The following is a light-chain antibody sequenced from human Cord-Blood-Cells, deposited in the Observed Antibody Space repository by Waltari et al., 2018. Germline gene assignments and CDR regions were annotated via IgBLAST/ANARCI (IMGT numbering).Light chain of an antibody. J-gene: IGKJ1*01. CDR3: QQYNSYSPWT. Sequence: DIQMTQSPSTLSASVGDRVTITCRASQSISSWLAWYQQKPGKDPKLLIYDDSSLESGVPSMFSGSGSGTEVTLTISSLQPDDFATYYCQQYNSYSPWTFGQGTKVEIK. CDR1: QSISSW. CDR2: DDS. V-gene: IGKV1-5*01.